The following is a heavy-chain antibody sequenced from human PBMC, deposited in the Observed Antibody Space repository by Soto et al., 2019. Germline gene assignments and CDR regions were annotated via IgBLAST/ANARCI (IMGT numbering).Heavy chain of an antibody. CDR3: ARGAVGATPFDY. D-gene: IGHD1-26*01. Sequence: PSETLSLTCTVSGGSISSGGYYWSWIRQHPGKGLEWIGYIYYSGSTYYNPSLKSRVTISVDTSKNQFSLKLSSVTAADTAVYYCARGAVGATPFDYWGQGTLVTVS. CDR2: IYYSGST. V-gene: IGHV4-31*03. J-gene: IGHJ4*02. CDR1: GGSISSGGYY.